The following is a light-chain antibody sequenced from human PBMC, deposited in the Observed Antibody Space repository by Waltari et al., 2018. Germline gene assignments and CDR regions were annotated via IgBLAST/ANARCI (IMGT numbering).Light chain of an antibody. V-gene: IGKV4-1*01. CDR1: PRVLYNPNNKNY. J-gene: IGKJ2*01. CDR3: QHYFSIPPHT. Sequence: DIVMTQSPEYLAVSLGERATINCKSSPRVLYNPNNKNYLAWYQQKPGQPPSLLIYWASTRESGVPDRFTGSGSGTDFTLTISSLQAEDVAVYYCQHYFSIPPHTFGQGTKLEIK. CDR2: WAS.